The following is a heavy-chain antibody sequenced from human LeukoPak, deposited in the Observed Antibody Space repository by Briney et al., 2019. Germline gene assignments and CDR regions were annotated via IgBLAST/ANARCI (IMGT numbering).Heavy chain of an antibody. V-gene: IGHV3-30*14. D-gene: IGHD2-21*01. CDR2: IASDGSHT. CDR1: GFTLSTYF. CDR3: ARERQVAILHSVAFDI. Sequence: GGSLRLSCAASGFTLSTYFMHWVREARGKGLEWVADIASDGSHTFYVESVKGRFTISRDNSKNTLYFQMNSLRAEDTAVYFCARERQVAILHSVAFDIWGQGTMVTVSS. J-gene: IGHJ3*02.